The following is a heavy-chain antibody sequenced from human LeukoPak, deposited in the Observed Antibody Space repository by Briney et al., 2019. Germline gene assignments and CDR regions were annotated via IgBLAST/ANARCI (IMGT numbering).Heavy chain of an antibody. D-gene: IGHD4-17*01. CDR2: ISSSSSYI. Sequence: KPGGSLRLSCAASGFTFSSYSMNWVRQAPGKGLEWVSSISSSSSYIYYADSVKGRFTISRDNAKNSLYLQMNSLRAEDTAVYYCARDLGSDRTTVTYYFDYWGQRTLVTVSS. CDR3: ARDLGSDRTTVTYYFDY. V-gene: IGHV3-21*01. J-gene: IGHJ4*02. CDR1: GFTFSSYS.